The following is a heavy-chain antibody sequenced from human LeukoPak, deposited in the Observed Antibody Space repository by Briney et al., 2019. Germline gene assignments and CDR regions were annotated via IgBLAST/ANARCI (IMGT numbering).Heavy chain of an antibody. CDR1: GASISSYY. J-gene: IGHJ4*02. CDR2: LSSSGST. Sequence: SETLSLTCTVSGASISSYYYNWIRQTAGRGLEWMGPLSSSGSTDYNPSLKSRVTISVDTSNNQLSLNLNSVTAADTAVYFCARDLAGSLYFDYWGQGVLVTVSS. V-gene: IGHV4-4*07. CDR3: ARDLAGSLYFDY.